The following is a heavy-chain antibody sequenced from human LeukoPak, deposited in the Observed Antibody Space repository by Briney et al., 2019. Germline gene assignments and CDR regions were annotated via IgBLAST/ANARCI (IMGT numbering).Heavy chain of an antibody. Sequence: PGRSLRLSCAASGFTVSSNYMSWVRQAPGKGLEWVSVIYSGGSTYYADSVKGRFTISRDNSKNTLYLQMNSLRAEDTAVYYCARGSAKNAFDIWGQGTMVTVSS. CDR1: GFTVSSNY. CDR3: ARGSAKNAFDI. J-gene: IGHJ3*02. V-gene: IGHV3-66*01. D-gene: IGHD1-26*01. CDR2: IYSGGST.